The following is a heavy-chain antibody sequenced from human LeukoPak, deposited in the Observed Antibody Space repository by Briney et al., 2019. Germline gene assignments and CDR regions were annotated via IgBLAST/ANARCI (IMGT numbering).Heavy chain of an antibody. CDR1: GGSFSGYY. V-gene: IGHV4-34*01. D-gene: IGHD3-22*01. J-gene: IGHJ4*02. Sequence: PSETLSLTCAVYGGSFSGYYWSWIRQPPGKGLEWIGEINHSGSTNYNPSLKSRVTISVDTSKNQFSLKLSSVTAADTAVYYRARGNYDSSGYYYGIDYWGQGTLVTVSS. CDR2: INHSGST. CDR3: ARGNYDSSGYYYGIDY.